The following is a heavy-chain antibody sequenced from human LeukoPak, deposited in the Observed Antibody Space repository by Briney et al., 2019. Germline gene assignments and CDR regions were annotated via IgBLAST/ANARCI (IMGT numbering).Heavy chain of an antibody. CDR3: AKRGLYGTVPFYGMDV. CDR1: GFTFSSFP. V-gene: IGHV3-23*01. CDR2: IGRTT. J-gene: IGHJ6*02. D-gene: IGHD2-8*02. Sequence: GGSLRLSCAASGFTFSSFPMSWVRQAPGKGLEYVSGIGRTTYYAESVKGRFTISRDNSKNTLFLQMNSLRAEDTAVYYCAKRGLYGTVPFYGMDVWGQGTTVTVSS.